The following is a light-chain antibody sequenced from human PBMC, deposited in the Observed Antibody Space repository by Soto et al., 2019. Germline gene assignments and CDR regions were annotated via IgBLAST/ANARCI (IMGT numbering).Light chain of an antibody. V-gene: IGKV3-20*01. CDR1: QSVSSNY. CDR2: GAS. J-gene: IGKJ1*01. Sequence: EIVLTQSPGTLSLSPGERATLSCRASQSVSSNYLAWYQQKPGQAPRLLIFGASSRASGIPDRFSGSGSGTDFTLTIGRLEPEDFAVYYCQQYGRSPATFGQGTK. CDR3: QQYGRSPAT.